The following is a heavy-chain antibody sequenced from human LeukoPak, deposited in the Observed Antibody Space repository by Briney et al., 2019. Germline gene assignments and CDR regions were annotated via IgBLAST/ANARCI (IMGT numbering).Heavy chain of an antibody. Sequence: GGSLRLSCAASGFTFSSYGMSWVRQAPGMGLEWVSAIGRSGGSTYYADSVKGRFTISRDNSKNTLYLQIHSLRAEDTAVYYCAKAGAGTKDCSSISCQDYYYYFFGMDVWGQGTTVTVSS. CDR1: GFTFSSYG. CDR2: IGRSGGST. CDR3: AKAGAGTKDCSSISCQDYYYYFFGMDV. V-gene: IGHV3-23*01. D-gene: IGHD2-2*01. J-gene: IGHJ6*02.